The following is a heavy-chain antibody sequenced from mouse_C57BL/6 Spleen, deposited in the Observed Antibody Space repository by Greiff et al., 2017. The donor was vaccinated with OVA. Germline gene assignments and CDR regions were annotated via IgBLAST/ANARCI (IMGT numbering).Heavy chain of an antibody. Sequence: VKLMESGAELVMPGASVKLSCKASGYTFTSYWMHWVKQRPGQGLEWIGEIDPSDSYTNYNQKFKGKSTLTVDKSSSTAYMQLSSLTSEDSAVYYCARRLRDYYAMDYWGQGTSVTVSS. CDR3: ARRLRDYYAMDY. D-gene: IGHD1-1*01. CDR1: GYTFTSYW. CDR2: IDPSDSYT. J-gene: IGHJ4*01. V-gene: IGHV1-69*01.